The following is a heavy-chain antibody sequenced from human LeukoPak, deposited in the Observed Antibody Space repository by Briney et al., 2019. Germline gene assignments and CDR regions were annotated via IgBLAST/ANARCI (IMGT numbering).Heavy chain of an antibody. CDR3: AKRDSSSWYSLDY. Sequence: GGSLRLSCAASGFTFSSYAMSWVRQAPGKGLEWVSSISGGGGGTYYADSVKGRVTISRDNSKNTLSLQMNSLRAEVTAVYYCAKRDSSSWYSLDYWGQGTLVTVSS. CDR2: ISGGGGGT. J-gene: IGHJ4*02. CDR1: GFTFSSYA. V-gene: IGHV3-23*01. D-gene: IGHD6-13*01.